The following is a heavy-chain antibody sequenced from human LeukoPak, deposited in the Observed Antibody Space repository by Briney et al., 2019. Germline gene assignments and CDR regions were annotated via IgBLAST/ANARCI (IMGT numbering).Heavy chain of an antibody. Sequence: GSLRLSCAASGFTFSSYSMNWVRQAPGKGLEWVSSISSSSSYIYYADSVKGRFTISRDNAKNSLYLQMNSLRAEDTAVYYCAMRLAAHQKFDYWGQGTLVTVSS. CDR2: ISSSSSYI. CDR1: GFTFSSYS. CDR3: AMRLAAHQKFDY. D-gene: IGHD6-6*01. V-gene: IGHV3-21*01. J-gene: IGHJ4*02.